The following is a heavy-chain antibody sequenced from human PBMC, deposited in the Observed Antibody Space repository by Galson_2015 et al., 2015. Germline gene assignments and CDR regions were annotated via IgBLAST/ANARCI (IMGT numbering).Heavy chain of an antibody. CDR2: ISSSSATI. V-gene: IGHV3-48*02. D-gene: IGHD1-26*01. J-gene: IGHJ4*02. CDR1: GFTFSSYT. CDR3: ARDPWRGSYKVFYFDY. Sequence: SLRLSCAASGFTFSSYTISWVRQAPGKGLEWVSYISSSSATIYYADPVKGRFTISRDNAKNSLYLQMNSLRDEDTAVYYCARDPWRGSYKVFYFDYWGQGTLVTVSS.